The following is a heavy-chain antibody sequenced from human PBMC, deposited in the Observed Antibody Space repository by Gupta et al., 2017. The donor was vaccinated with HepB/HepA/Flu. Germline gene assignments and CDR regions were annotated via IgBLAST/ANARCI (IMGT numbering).Heavy chain of an antibody. D-gene: IGHD1-26*01. CDR1: GDTFDTYT. J-gene: IGHJ3*01. V-gene: IGHV1-69*06. CDR2: IIPVFNKI. CDR3: ARDSGHYWGNGALDL. Sequence: QMQLLQSGAQVQKPGSSLRVSCKASGDTFDTYTFTWVRQAPGQGLEWIGGIIPVFNKISYAERFRDRVTISADRTTKTAYLDLSSLRSDDTAIFYCARDSGHYWGNGALDLWGQGTLITVFS.